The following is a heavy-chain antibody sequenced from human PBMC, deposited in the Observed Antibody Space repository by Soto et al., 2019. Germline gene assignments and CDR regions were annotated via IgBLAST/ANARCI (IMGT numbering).Heavy chain of an antibody. V-gene: IGHV3-72*01. J-gene: IGHJ4*02. Sequence: EVQLVESGGGLVQPGGSLRLSCAASGFTFSDHYMDWVRQAPGKGLEWVGRTRNKANSYSTEYAASVRGRFTISSDESKNSLYLQMNSLKTEDTAVYYCVRTSHYGSGSWNFDYWGQGTLVTVSS. D-gene: IGHD3-10*01. CDR3: VRTSHYGSGSWNFDY. CDR1: GFTFSDHY. CDR2: TRNKANSYST.